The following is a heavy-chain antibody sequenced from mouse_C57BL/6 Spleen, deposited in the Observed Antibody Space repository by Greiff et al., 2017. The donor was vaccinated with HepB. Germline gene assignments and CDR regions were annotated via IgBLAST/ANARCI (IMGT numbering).Heavy chain of an antibody. CDR3: ARSSYDYGRYFDY. Sequence: QVHVKQPGAELVRPGTSVKLSCKASGYTFTSYWMHWVKQRPGQGLEWIGVIDPSDSYTNYNQKFKGKATLTVDTSSSTAYMQLSSLTSEDSAVYYCARSSYDYGRYFDYWGQGTTLTVSS. J-gene: IGHJ2*01. D-gene: IGHD2-4*01. V-gene: IGHV1-59*01. CDR2: IDPSDSYT. CDR1: GYTFTSYW.